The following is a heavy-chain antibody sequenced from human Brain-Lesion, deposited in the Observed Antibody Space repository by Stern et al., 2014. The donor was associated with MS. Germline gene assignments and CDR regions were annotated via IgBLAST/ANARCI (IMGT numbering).Heavy chain of an antibody. CDR1: GFSLTSRPVG. D-gene: IGHD2-8*01. Sequence: ESGPTLVTPTQTLTLTCSFSGFSLTSRPVGVGRLRQPPGTALEWLTFVYWADDNRYNSFLKNRLTVTRATSKSQVVLTMTNMDPVDTATYYCAHRQDTNGNWDSGCLDYWGQGALVSVS. J-gene: IGHJ4*03. CDR2: VYWADDN. CDR3: AHRQDTNGNWDSGCLDY. V-gene: IGHV2-5*02.